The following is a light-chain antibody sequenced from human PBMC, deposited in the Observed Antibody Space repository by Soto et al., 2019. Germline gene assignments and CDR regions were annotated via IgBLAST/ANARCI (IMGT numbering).Light chain of an antibody. CDR2: EAS. J-gene: IGLJ1*01. CDR3: CSNAAGSTYV. CDR1: SSDVGSHNL. Sequence: QSALTPRASVSGSPGQSLTISCTGTSSDVGSHNLVSWYQQFPGKAPKLIIFEASKRPSGVSNRFSGSKSGSTASLTISGLQAEEEADYYCCSNAAGSTYVFGSGTKVTVL. V-gene: IGLV2-23*01.